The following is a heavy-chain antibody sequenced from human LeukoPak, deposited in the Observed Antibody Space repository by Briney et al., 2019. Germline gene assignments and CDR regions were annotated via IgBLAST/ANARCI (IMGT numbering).Heavy chain of an antibody. CDR2: IYYSGST. J-gene: IGHJ4*02. V-gene: IGHV4-59*01. CDR3: ARAFPAAGTDY. D-gene: IGHD6-13*01. Sequence: SETLSLTCTVSGGSISSYYWSWIRQPPGKGLEWIGYIYYSGSTNYNPSLKSRVTISVDTSKNPFSLKLSSVTAADTAVYYCARAFPAAGTDYWGQGTLVTVSS. CDR1: GGSISSYY.